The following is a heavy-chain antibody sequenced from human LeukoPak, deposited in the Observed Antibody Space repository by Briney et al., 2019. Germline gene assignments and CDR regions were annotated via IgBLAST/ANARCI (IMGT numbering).Heavy chain of an antibody. CDR2: IYYSGCT. CDR3: ERHERNGGYYDY. CDR1: GGSISGYF. J-gene: IGHJ4*02. D-gene: IGHD3-22*01. Sequence: SETLSLTCTVSGGSISGYFWSWVRQPRGKGLEWMGYIYYSGCTDYNPSLKSRVTISLDTSKTQFSLPLSSVTAADTALYYCERHERNGGYYDYWGQGTLVTVSS. V-gene: IGHV4-59*08.